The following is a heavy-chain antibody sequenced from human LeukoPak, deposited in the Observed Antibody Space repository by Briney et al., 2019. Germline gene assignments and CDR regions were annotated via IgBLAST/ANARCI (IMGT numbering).Heavy chain of an antibody. Sequence: ASVKVSCKASGYTFTGYYMRWVRQAPGQGLEWMGWINPNSGGTNYAQKFQGRVTMTRDTSISTAYMELSRLRSDDTAVYYCARAIYGSGSPAIWGQGTMVTASS. J-gene: IGHJ3*02. CDR2: INPNSGGT. CDR1: GYTFTGYY. V-gene: IGHV1-2*02. CDR3: ARAIYGSGSPAI. D-gene: IGHD3-10*01.